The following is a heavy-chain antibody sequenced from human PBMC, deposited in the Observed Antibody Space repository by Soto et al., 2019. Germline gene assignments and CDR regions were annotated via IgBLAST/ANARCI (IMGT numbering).Heavy chain of an antibody. CDR2: ISYSGST. CDR1: GCPISSSGVY. CDR3: ARGLSSSSYLDY. D-gene: IGHD6-19*01. Sequence: PSETLSLICTVTGCPISSSGVYWCWVRQPPGKGLEWIGTISYSGSTYYNPSLRSRVTISVDTSKKQFSLKLISVTAAVTAVYYCARGLSSSSYLDYWGQGTLVTVSS. J-gene: IGHJ4*02. V-gene: IGHV4-39*01.